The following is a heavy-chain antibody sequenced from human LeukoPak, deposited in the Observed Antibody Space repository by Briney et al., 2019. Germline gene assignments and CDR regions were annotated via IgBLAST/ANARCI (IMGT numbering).Heavy chain of an antibody. CDR3: AKEGGYGELSSYFDY. Sequence: ASVKVSCKASGYTFNTYGITWVRQAPGQGLEWMGGIIPIFGTANYAQRFQGRVTITADESTSTAYMELSSLRSEDTAVYYCAKEGGYGELSSYFDYWGQGTLVTVSS. CDR1: GYTFNTYG. CDR2: IIPIFGTA. V-gene: IGHV1-69*13. D-gene: IGHD3-16*02. J-gene: IGHJ4*02.